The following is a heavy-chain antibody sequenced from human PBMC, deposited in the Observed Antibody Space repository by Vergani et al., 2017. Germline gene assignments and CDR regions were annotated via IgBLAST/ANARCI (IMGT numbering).Heavy chain of an antibody. D-gene: IGHD6-13*01. J-gene: IGHJ4*02. V-gene: IGHV3-23*01. CDR2: ISGSGGST. Sequence: EVRLLESGGDLVQPGGSLRLSCAVSGFTFNNYALSWVRQAPGKGLEWVSTISGSGGSTYYADSVKGRFTISRDNSKNTLYLQMKSLRAEDTAIYYCATPRDSIAAAALFDYWGQGTLVTVSS. CDR3: ATPRDSIAAAALFDY. CDR1: GFTFNNYA.